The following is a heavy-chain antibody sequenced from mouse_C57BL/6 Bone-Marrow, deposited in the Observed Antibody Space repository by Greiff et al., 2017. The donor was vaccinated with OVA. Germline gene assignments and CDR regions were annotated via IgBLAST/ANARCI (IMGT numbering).Heavy chain of an antibody. J-gene: IGHJ3*01. CDR2: IDPEDGET. D-gene: IGHD3-1*01. CDR3: ARHSGVWFAY. Sequence: EVKLQESGAELVKPGASVKLSCTASGFNIKDYYMHWVKQRTEQGLAWIGRIDPEDGETKYDPQFQGKANITAATSSNTAYLQLSSLTSEDTAVYYCARHSGVWFAYWGQGTLVTGSA. V-gene: IGHV14-2*01. CDR1: GFNIKDYY.